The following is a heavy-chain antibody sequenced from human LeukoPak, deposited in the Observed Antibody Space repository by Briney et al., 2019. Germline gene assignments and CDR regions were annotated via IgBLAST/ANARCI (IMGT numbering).Heavy chain of an antibody. D-gene: IGHD2-15*01. J-gene: IGHJ4*02. V-gene: IGHV3-66*01. CDR1: GFSVSSKY. CDR3: AGASSDGVIIDATSFDL. Sequence: GGSLRLSCAISGFSVSSKYMSWVRQAPGKGLEWLSVIYRGGARYYSDSVKGRFTISRDSSNNAWHLQLHNLRVEDTAVYYCAGASSDGVIIDATSFDLWGQGTLVIVSS. CDR2: IYRGGAR.